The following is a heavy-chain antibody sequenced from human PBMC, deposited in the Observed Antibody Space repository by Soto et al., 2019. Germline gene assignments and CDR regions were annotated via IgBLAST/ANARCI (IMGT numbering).Heavy chain of an antibody. CDR3: ARELYGSGLDV. CDR2: IYYSGST. CDR1: GGSISSGGYY. V-gene: IGHV4-31*03. D-gene: IGHD3-10*01. Sequence: QVQLQESGPGLVKPSQTLSLTCTVSGGSISSGGYYWSWIRQHPGKGLEWIGYIYYSGSTYYNPSLKSRVTISVDTSKKQCSLKLSSGTAGDTAVYYWARELYGSGLDVWGQGTTVTVSS. J-gene: IGHJ6*02.